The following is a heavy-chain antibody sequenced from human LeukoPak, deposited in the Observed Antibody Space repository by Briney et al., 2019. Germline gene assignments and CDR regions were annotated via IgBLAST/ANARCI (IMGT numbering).Heavy chain of an antibody. V-gene: IGHV1-2*06. Sequence: ASVKVSCKASGYTFTGYYIHWVRQAPGQGLEWMGRINPNSGGTNYAQKLQGRVTMTTDTSTSTAYMELRSLRSDDTAVYYCARDRVHMVRGVITPTFDYWGQGTLVTVSS. CDR3: ARDRVHMVRGVITPTFDY. CDR2: INPNSGGT. J-gene: IGHJ4*02. CDR1: GYTFTGYY. D-gene: IGHD3-10*01.